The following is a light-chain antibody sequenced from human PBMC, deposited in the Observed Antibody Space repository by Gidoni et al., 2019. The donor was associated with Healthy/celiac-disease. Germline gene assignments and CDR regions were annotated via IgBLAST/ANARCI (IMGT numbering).Light chain of an antibody. CDR2: DAS. Sequence: DIQMTQSPSTLSASVGDSVTITCRASQSISSWLAWYQQKPGKAPKLLIYDASSLESGVPSRFSGSGSGTEFTLTISSLQPDDFATYYCQQYNSYAGTFXQXTKVEIK. V-gene: IGKV1-5*01. CDR1: QSISSW. J-gene: IGKJ1*01. CDR3: QQYNSYAGT.